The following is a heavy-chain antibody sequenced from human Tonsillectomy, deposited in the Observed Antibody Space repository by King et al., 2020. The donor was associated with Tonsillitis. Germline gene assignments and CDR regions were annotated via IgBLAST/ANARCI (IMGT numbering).Heavy chain of an antibody. V-gene: IGHV3-11*01. J-gene: IGHJ4*02. Sequence: VQLVESGGGLVKPGGSLRLSCAASGFTFSDYYMGWIRRAPGKALECISYIGKSGDDIYIADSVKGRFTISRDNAKNSLYLQMTSLRAEDTALYYCARARGCYAFDYWGQTTLVTVSS. D-gene: IGHD1-26*01. CDR1: GFTFSDYY. CDR2: IGKSGDDI. CDR3: ARARGCYAFDY.